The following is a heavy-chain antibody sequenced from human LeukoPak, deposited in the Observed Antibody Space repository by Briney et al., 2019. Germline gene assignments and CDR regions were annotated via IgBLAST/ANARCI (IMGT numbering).Heavy chain of an antibody. J-gene: IGHJ4*02. CDR1: GFTFSSYG. V-gene: IGHV3-30*03. CDR3: TTWAHGNSWYVDY. D-gene: IGHD6-13*01. CDR2: ISYDGSNR. Sequence: GGFLRLSCAASGFTFSSYGMHWVRQAPGKGLEWVAVISYDGSNRYYADSVKGRFTISRDNSKNTLYLQMNSLRAEDTAVYYCTTWAHGNSWYVDYWGQGTLVTVSS.